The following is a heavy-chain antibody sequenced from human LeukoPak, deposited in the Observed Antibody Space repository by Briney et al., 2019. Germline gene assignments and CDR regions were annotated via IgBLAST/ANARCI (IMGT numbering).Heavy chain of an antibody. CDR2: ISRSSSTI. CDR3: ARDHCNCGTCYSMPKFDY. CDR1: GFTFNSYS. Sequence: GGSLRLSFAASGFTFNSYSMNWVRQAPGKGLEWVSYISRSSSTIYYADSVKGRFTTSRDTAKNSLYLQMTSMSSDAAAVYYSARDHCNCGTCYSMPKFDYWGQGTLVTVSS. V-gene: IGHV3-48*04. D-gene: IGHD2-15*01. J-gene: IGHJ4*02.